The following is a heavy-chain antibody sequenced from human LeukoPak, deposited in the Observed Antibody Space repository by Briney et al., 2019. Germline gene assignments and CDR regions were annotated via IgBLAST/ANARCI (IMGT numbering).Heavy chain of an antibody. J-gene: IGHJ5*02. CDR3: ARIQWLDTNWFDP. CDR1: GFTVSSNY. Sequence: PGGSLRLSCAASGFTVSSNYMSWVRQAPGKGLEWASVIYSGGSTYYADSVKGRFTISRDNSKNTLYLQMNSLRAEDTAVYYCARIQWLDTNWFDPWGQGTLVTVSS. D-gene: IGHD6-19*01. V-gene: IGHV3-66*01. CDR2: IYSGGST.